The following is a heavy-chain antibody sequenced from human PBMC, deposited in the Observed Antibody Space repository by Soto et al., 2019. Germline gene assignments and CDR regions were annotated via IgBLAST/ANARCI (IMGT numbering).Heavy chain of an antibody. CDR3: VRLSGFVIPDY. D-gene: IGHD5-12*01. J-gene: IGHJ4*02. CDR1: GYSFPSYW. V-gene: IGHV5-51*01. CDR2: IYPGDSDT. Sequence: GESLKISCKGSGYSFPSYWIGWARQMPGKGLEWMGIIYPGDSDTRYSPSFQGQVTISADESITTAYLQWGSLKASDIATFYCVRLSGFVIPDYGGKGTLATAPS.